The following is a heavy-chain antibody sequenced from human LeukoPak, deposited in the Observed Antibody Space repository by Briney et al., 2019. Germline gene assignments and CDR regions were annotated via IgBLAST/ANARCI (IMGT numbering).Heavy chain of an antibody. CDR1: GCSFTSNW. CDR3: AKSTAADWYFDL. J-gene: IGHJ2*01. Sequence: GESLKISCKGSGCSFTSNWIGWERQIPGKGLEWMGIIYPGDSDTRYSPSFQGQVTISADKSISTAYLQWSSLKASDTAMYYCAKSTAADWYFDLWGRGTLVTVSS. V-gene: IGHV5-51*01. D-gene: IGHD2-2*01. CDR2: IYPGDSDT.